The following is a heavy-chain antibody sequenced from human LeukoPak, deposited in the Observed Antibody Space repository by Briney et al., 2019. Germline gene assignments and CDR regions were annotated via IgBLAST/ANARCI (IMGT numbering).Heavy chain of an antibody. CDR2: ISWNSDGS. Sequence: GGSLRLSCSASGFTFDDFAMHWVRQVPGRGLEWVATISWNSDGSGYADSVKGRFTISRDNAKNSLYLQMNSLKPEDSALYYCTKMGSTPYAFDHWGLGTLVTVSS. CDR3: TKMGSTPYAFDH. J-gene: IGHJ4*02. V-gene: IGHV3-9*01. D-gene: IGHD1-26*01. CDR1: GFTFDDFA.